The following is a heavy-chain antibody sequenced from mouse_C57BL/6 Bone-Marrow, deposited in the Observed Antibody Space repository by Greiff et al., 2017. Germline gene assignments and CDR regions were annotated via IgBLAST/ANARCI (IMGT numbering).Heavy chain of an antibody. CDR2: IYPGDGTT. CDR1: GYTFTGYD. J-gene: IGHJ2*01. D-gene: IGHD1-1*01. V-gene: IGHV1-85*01. Sequence: VQLQQSGPELVKPGASVKLSCTASGYTFTGYDINWVKQRPGQGLEWIGWIYPGDGTTRYNEKFKGQATLTVDTSSSTSSMKRHGLASEDSAVEFCARCITTVPFDYWGQGTTLTVSS. CDR3: ARCITTVPFDY.